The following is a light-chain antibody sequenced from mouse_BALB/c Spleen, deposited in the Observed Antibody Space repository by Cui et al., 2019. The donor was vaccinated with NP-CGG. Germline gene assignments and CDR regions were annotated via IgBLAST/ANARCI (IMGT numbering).Light chain of an antibody. CDR1: TGAVTTTNY. CDR2: GTN. CDR3: ALWYSNHWV. V-gene: IGLV1*01. Sequence: QAVVTQEYALTTSPGETVTLTCRSSTGAVTTTNYANWVQEKPDHLFTGLIGGTNNRAPGVPARFSGFLIGDKAALTITGAQIEDEATYFCALWYSNHWVFGGGTKLTVL. J-gene: IGLJ1*01.